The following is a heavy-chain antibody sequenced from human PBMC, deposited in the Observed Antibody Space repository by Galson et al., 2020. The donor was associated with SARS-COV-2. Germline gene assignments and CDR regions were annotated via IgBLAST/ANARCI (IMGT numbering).Heavy chain of an antibody. D-gene: IGHD2-15*01. Sequence: ASLKVSCKASGYSFTGHYMHWVRLAPGLGLEWMGWIHPYSGGTSYAQKFQGRVTMTRDTSISTAFMELSSLRSDDTAVYYCARLGGDPDYSGSSGDGFDIWGQGTMLTVSS. CDR2: IHPYSGGT. J-gene: IGHJ3*02. V-gene: IGHV1-2*02. CDR3: ARLGGDPDYSGSSGDGFDI. CDR1: GYSFTGHY.